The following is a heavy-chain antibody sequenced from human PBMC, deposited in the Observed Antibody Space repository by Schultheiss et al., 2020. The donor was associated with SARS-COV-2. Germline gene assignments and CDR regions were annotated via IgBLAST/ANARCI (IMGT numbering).Heavy chain of an antibody. J-gene: IGHJ6*02. CDR3: ARDLSSSVPWPEYYYYGMDV. V-gene: IGHV1-2*02. D-gene: IGHD6-6*01. CDR1: GYTFTSYG. Sequence: ASVKVSCKASGYTFTSYGISWVRQAPGQGLEWMGWINPNSGGTNYAQKFQGRVTMTRDTSISTAYMELSRLRSDDTAVYYCARDLSSSVPWPEYYYYGMDVWGQGTTVTVSS. CDR2: INPNSGGT.